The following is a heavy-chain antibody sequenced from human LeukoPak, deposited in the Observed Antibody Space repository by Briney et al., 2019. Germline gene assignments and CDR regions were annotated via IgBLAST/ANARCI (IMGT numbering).Heavy chain of an antibody. CDR1: GFTFSSYA. CDR3: ARVRFRYYDSSGSPSDFDY. Sequence: EGSLRLSCAASGFTFSSYAMHWVRQAPGKGLEWVAVISYDGSNKYYADSVKGRFTISRDNSKNTLYLQMNSLRAEDTAVYYCARVRFRYYDSSGSPSDFDYWGQGTLVTVSS. D-gene: IGHD3-22*01. J-gene: IGHJ4*02. CDR2: ISYDGSNK. V-gene: IGHV3-30*04.